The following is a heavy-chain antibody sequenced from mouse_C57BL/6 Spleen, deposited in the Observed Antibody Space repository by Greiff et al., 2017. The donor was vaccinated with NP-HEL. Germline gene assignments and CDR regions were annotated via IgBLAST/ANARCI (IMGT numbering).Heavy chain of an antibody. D-gene: IGHD1-1*01. Sequence: EVMLVESGGGLVKPGGSLKLSCAASGFTFSDYGMHWVRQAPEKGLEWVAYISSGSSTIYYADTMKGRFTISRDNAKNTLFLQMTSLRSEDTAMYYCARPYYGSSYWYFDVWGTGTTVTVSS. J-gene: IGHJ1*03. CDR3: ARPYYGSSYWYFDV. CDR1: GFTFSDYG. CDR2: ISSGSSTI. V-gene: IGHV5-17*01.